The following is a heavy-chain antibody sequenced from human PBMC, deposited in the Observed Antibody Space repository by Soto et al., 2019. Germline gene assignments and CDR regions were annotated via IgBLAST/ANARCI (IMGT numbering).Heavy chain of an antibody. J-gene: IGHJ4*02. V-gene: IGHV1-8*01. CDR1: GYNFNNYE. D-gene: IGHD1-26*01. Sequence: QVQLLQSGAEVKKPGASVKISCKASGYNFNNYEINWVRQAPAQGLERMGWMKGYSGNPLYAQNFQGRLTLTRDTSTNTAYLELTSLAYEDTAIYFCARRRGESYYGLDYWGQGTLVTVSS. CDR3: ARRRGESYYGLDY. CDR2: MKGYSGNP.